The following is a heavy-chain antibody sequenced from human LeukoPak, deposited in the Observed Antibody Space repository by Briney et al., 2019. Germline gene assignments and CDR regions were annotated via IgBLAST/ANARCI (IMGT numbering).Heavy chain of an antibody. CDR1: GYTFTSYY. V-gene: IGHV1-46*01. CDR3: ARTPIVVVVAATGDYYGMDV. D-gene: IGHD2-15*01. CDR2: INPNGGST. Sequence: GASVEVSCKASGYTFTSYYMHWVRQAPGQGLEWMGIINPNGGSTSYAQKFQGRVTMTRDTSTSTVYMELSSLRSEDTAVYYCARTPIVVVVAATGDYYGMDVWGQGTTVTVSS. J-gene: IGHJ6*02.